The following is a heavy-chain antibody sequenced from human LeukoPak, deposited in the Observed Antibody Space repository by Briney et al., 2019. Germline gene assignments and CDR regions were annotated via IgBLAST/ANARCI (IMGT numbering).Heavy chain of an antibody. CDR2: ISGSGGST. CDR3: AKGVPSCSTTSCYADY. CDR1: GFTFSSHA. Sequence: GGSLRLSCAASGFTFSSHAMSWVRQAPGKGLEWVSAISGSGGSTYYADSVKGRFTISRDNSKNTLYLQMNSLRAEETAVYYCAKGVPSCSTTSCYADYWGQGTLGTVSS. V-gene: IGHV3-23*01. D-gene: IGHD2-2*01. J-gene: IGHJ4*02.